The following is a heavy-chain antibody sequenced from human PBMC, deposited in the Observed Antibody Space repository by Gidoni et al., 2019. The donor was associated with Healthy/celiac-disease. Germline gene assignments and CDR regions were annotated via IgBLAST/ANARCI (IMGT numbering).Heavy chain of an antibody. D-gene: IGHD1-26*01. CDR1: GFTFSSYS. V-gene: IGHV3-21*01. Sequence: EVQLVESGGGLVKPGGSLRLSCAASGFTFSSYSMNWVRQAPGKGLEWVSSISSSSSYIYYADSVKGRFTISRDNAKNSLYLQMNSLRAEDTAVYYCARDLGATSISNWFDPWGQGTLVTVSS. CDR2: ISSSSSYI. CDR3: ARDLGATSISNWFDP. J-gene: IGHJ5*02.